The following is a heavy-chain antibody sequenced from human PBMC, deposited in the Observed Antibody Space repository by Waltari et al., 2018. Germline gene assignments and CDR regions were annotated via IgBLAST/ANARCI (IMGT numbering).Heavy chain of an antibody. V-gene: IGHV1-2*02. CDR3: ARDLFPNFWSGYGFDI. J-gene: IGHJ3*02. Sequence: QVHLVQSGAEVKKPGASVRVSCKTSGYTFSDYYIYWVRQAPRQGLEWMGGINPKSGATNPAQKFQGRVTLTMDTSTSTVYMELRGLTSDDTAIYYCARDLFPNFWSGYGFDIWGQGTKVTVSS. D-gene: IGHD3-3*01. CDR1: GYTFSDYY. CDR2: INPKSGAT.